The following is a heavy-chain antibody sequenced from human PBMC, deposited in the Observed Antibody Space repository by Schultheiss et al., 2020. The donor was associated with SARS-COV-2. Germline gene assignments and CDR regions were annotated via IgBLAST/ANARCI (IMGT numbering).Heavy chain of an antibody. CDR3: AKLGCSSTSCYINY. CDR1: AFTFSSYG. V-gene: IGHV3-30*18. Sequence: GESLKISCAASAFTFSSYGMHWVRQAPGKGLEWVAVISYDGSNKYYADSVKGRFTISRDNSKNTLYLQMNSLRAEDTAVYYCAKLGCSSTSCYINYWGQGTLVTVSS. CDR2: ISYDGSNK. J-gene: IGHJ4*02. D-gene: IGHD2-2*02.